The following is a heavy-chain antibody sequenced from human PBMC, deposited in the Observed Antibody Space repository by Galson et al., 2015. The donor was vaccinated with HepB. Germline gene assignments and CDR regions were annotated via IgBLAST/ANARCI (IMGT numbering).Heavy chain of an antibody. J-gene: IGHJ4*02. CDR3: ARDIVQYSYDEGYFDY. Sequence: SLRLSCAASGFTFSSYGMHWVRQAPGKGLEWVAVIWYDGSNKYYADSVKGRFTISRDNSKNTLYLQMNSLRAEDTAVYYCARDIVQYSYDEGYFDYWGQGTLVTVSS. V-gene: IGHV3-33*08. CDR2: IWYDGSNK. D-gene: IGHD5-18*01. CDR1: GFTFSSYG.